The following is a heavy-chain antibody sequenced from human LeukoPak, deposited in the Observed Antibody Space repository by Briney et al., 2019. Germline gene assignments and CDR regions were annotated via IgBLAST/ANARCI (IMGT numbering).Heavy chain of an antibody. V-gene: IGHV4-59*01. CDR1: GGSLSSYY. CDR3: AGQSTWELQNAFDI. J-gene: IGHJ3*02. CDR2: IYYSGST. Sequence: SETLSLTCTVSGGSLSSYYWSWIRQPPGKGLEWIGYIYYSGSTNYNPSLKSRVTISVDTSKNQFSLKLSSVTAADTAVYYCAGQSTWELQNAFDIWGQGTMVTVSS. D-gene: IGHD1-26*01.